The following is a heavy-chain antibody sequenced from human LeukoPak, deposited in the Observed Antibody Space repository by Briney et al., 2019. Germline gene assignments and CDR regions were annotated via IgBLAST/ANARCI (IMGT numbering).Heavy chain of an antibody. J-gene: IGHJ4*02. CDR1: GFTFSSYS. Sequence: PGGSLRLSCAASGFTFSSYSMNWVRQAPGKGLEWVSYISSSSSYIYYADSVKGRFTISRDNAKNSLYLQMNSLRAEDTAVYYCARDLGQLVPDYWGQGTLVTVSS. V-gene: IGHV3-21*05. CDR3: ARDLGQLVPDY. CDR2: ISSSSSYI. D-gene: IGHD6-6*01.